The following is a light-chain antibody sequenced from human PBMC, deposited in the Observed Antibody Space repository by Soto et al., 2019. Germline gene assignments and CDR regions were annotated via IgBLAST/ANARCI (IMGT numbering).Light chain of an antibody. CDR3: SSYTTSNTRQIV. V-gene: IGLV2-14*03. Sequence: SALTQPASVSGSPEQSITISCTGTSSDVGGYNYGSWYQHHPGKAPKLIIYDVSNRPSGVSIRFSGSKSDNTASLTISGLQPEDEADYHCSSYTTSNTRQIVFGTGAKLTVL. CDR2: DVS. J-gene: IGLJ1*01. CDR1: SSDVGGYNY.